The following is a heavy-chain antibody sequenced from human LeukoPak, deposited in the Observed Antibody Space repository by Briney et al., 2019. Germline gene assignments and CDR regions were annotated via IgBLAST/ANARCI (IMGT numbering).Heavy chain of an antibody. CDR3: ARATVVAASRNYYYYYMDV. CDR1: GFTFSSYA. J-gene: IGHJ6*03. Sequence: GGSLRLTCAASGFTFSSYAMHWVRQAPGKGLEWVAVISYDGSNKYYADSVKGRFTISRDNSKNTLYLQMNSLRAEDTAVYYCARATVVAASRNYYYYYMDVWGKGTTVTVSS. V-gene: IGHV3-30*04. CDR2: ISYDGSNK. D-gene: IGHD2-15*01.